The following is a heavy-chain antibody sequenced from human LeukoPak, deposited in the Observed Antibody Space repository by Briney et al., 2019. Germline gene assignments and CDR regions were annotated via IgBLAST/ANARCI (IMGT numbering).Heavy chain of an antibody. J-gene: IGHJ4*02. V-gene: IGHV1-18*01. CDR1: GGTFSSYA. CDR2: ISAYNGNT. CDR3: ARDQTYYYDSSGYYYMGYFDY. D-gene: IGHD3-22*01. Sequence: GSSVKVSCKASGGTFSSYAISWVRQAPGQGLEWMGWISAYNGNTNYAQKLQGRVTMTTDTSTSTAYMELRSLRSDDTAVYYCARDQTYYYDSSGYYYMGYFDYWGRGTLVTVSS.